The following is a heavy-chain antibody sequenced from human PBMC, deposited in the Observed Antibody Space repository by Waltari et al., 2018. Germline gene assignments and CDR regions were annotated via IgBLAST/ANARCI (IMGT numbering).Heavy chain of an antibody. D-gene: IGHD3-22*01. CDR1: GGSISSGSYY. Sequence: QVQLQESGPGLVKPSQTLSLTCTVSGGSISSGSYYWSWIRQPAGKGLEWIGRIYTSGSTNYNPSLKSRVTISVDTSKNQFSLKLSSVTAADTAVYYCARVSGYYGFGIDYWGQGTLVIVSS. V-gene: IGHV4-61*02. CDR3: ARVSGYYGFGIDY. J-gene: IGHJ4*02. CDR2: IYTSGST.